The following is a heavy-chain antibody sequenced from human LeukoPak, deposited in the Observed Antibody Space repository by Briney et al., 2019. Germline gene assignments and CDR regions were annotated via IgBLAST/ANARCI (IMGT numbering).Heavy chain of an antibody. Sequence: GGSLRLSCAASGFSINYDWMSWVRQAPGKGLEWVGRIKSKTDGGTTEYAAPVKGRFTISRDDSRNTLYLQMSSLKSEDTAVYYCVRDQYCASSSCPGAFDLWGQGTVSPSLQ. CDR1: GFSINYDW. J-gene: IGHJ3*01. V-gene: IGHV3-15*01. CDR2: IKSKTDGGTT. D-gene: IGHD2-2*01. CDR3: VRDQYCASSSCPGAFDL.